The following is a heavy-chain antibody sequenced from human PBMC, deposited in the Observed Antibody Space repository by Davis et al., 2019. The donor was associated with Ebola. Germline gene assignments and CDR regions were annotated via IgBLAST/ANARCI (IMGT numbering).Heavy chain of an antibody. CDR1: GYTFTGYY. CDR3: ARDRVITGTTGWFNP. J-gene: IGHJ5*02. CDR2: INPSGGST. Sequence: AASVKVSCKASGYTFTGYYMHWVRQPPAQGLEWMGWINPSGGSTSYAQKFQGRVTMTRDTSTSTVYMELSSLRSEDTAVYYCARDRVITGTTGWFNPWGQGTLVTVSS. D-gene: IGHD1-20*01. V-gene: IGHV1-46*01.